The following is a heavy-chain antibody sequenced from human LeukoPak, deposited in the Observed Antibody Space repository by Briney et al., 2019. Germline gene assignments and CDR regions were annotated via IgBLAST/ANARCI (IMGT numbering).Heavy chain of an antibody. D-gene: IGHD3-10*01. J-gene: IGHJ4*02. CDR2: ISYDGSNK. V-gene: IGHV3-30-3*01. CDR3: ARTTTPHYYGSGSYALGY. Sequence: PGGSLRLSCAASGFTVSSNYMTWVRQAPGKGLEWVAVISYDGSNKYYADSVKGRFTISRDNSKNTLYLQMSSLSAEDTAVYYCARTTTPHYYGSGSYALGYWGQGTLVTVPS. CDR1: GFTVSSNY.